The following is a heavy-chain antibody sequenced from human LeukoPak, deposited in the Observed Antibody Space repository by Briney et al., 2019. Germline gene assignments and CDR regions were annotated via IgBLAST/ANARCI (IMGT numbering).Heavy chain of an antibody. CDR3: ARGLRVTGYYYYYMDV. CDR2: ISSSGSTI. V-gene: IGHV3-48*03. CDR1: GFTFSSYE. D-gene: IGHD5-18*01. J-gene: IGHJ6*03. Sequence: GGSLRLSCAASGFTFSSYEINWVRQAPGKGLEGVSYISSSGSTIKYADSVKGRFTISRGNAKNSLYLQMNSLRAEDTAVYYCARGLRVTGYYYYYMDVWGKGTTVTISS.